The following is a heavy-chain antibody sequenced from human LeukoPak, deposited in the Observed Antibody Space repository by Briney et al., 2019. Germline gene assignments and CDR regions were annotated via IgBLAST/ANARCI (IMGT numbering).Heavy chain of an antibody. D-gene: IGHD5-24*01. CDR1: GGSISSYY. Sequence: SETLSLTCTVLGGSISSYYWSWIRQPPGKGLEWIGYIYYSGSTNYNPSLKSRVTISVDTSKNQFSLKLSSVTAADTAVYYCAREGEMATFDYWGQGTLVTVSS. V-gene: IGHV4-59*01. J-gene: IGHJ4*02. CDR3: AREGEMATFDY. CDR2: IYYSGST.